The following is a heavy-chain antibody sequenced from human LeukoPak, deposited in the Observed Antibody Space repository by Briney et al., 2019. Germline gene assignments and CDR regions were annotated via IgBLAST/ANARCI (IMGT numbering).Heavy chain of an antibody. V-gene: IGHV1-18*01. Sequence: ASVKVSCKTSGYTFTSYGISWVRQAPGQGLQWMGWISAYNGNTNYAQKLQGRVTMTTDTSTSTAYMELRSLRSDDTAVYYCARNSLVAATNWFDPWGQGTLVIASS. CDR2: ISAYNGNT. CDR3: ARNSLVAATNWFDP. D-gene: IGHD1-26*01. CDR1: GYTFTSYG. J-gene: IGHJ5*02.